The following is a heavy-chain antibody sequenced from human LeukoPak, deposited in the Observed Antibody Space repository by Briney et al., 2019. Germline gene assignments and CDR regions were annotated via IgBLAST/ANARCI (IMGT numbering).Heavy chain of an antibody. CDR3: PRDSTTDIDFDY. J-gene: IGHJ4*02. CDR2: IYSGGST. D-gene: IGHD5/OR15-5a*01. CDR1: GFTVSSNY. Sequence: GGSLRLSCAASGFTVSSNYMSWVRQAPGKGLEWVAVIYSGGSTYYADSVKGRFTISRDNSKNTLYLQMNSLRAEDTAVYYCPRDSTTDIDFDYWGQGTLVTVSS. V-gene: IGHV3-66*01.